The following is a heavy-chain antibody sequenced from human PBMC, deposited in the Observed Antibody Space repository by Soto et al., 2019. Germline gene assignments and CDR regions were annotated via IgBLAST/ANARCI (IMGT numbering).Heavy chain of an antibody. CDR3: PRVGVGCYNFDF. CDR2: INPDGRTT. Sequence: EVQLVESGGGLVQPGGSLRLSCAASGFTFSNYWMHWVRQAPGKGLVWVSRINPDGRTTSYADSVKGRFTISRDNAQNTLDLEMNSLRVEDTGVYYCPRVGVGCYNFDFWGQGTGVSVSA. D-gene: IGHD2-21*01. V-gene: IGHV3-74*01. CDR1: GFTFSNYW. J-gene: IGHJ4*02.